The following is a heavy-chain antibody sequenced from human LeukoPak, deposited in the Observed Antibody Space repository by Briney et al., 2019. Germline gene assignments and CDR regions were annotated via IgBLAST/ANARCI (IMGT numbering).Heavy chain of an antibody. J-gene: IGHJ4*02. CDR2: ISYDGSNK. CDR1: GFTFSSYA. Sequence: GRSLRLSCAASGFTFSSYAMHWVRQAPGKGLEWVAVISYDGSNKYYADSVKGRFTISRDNSKNTLYLQMNSLRAEDTAVYYCAKDLNSGFDYWGQGTLVTVSS. V-gene: IGHV3-30-3*01. CDR3: AKDLNSGFDY.